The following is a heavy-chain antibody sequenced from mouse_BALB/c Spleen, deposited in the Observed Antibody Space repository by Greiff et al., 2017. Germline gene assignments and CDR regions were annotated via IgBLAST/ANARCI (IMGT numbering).Heavy chain of an antibody. D-gene: IGHD1-1*01. CDR2: IRSKSNNYAT. J-gene: IGHJ2*01. CDR3: VRHYGLLFDY. V-gene: IGHV10-1*02. Sequence: EVQRVESGGGLVQPKGSLKLSCAASGFTFNTYAMNWVRQAPGKGLEWVARIRSKSNNYATYYADSVKDRFTISRDDSQSMLYLQMNNLKTEDTAMYYCVRHYGLLFDYWGQGTTLTVSS. CDR1: GFTFNTYA.